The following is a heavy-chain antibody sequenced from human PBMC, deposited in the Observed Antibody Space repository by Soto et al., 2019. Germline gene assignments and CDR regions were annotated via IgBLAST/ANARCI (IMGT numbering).Heavy chain of an antibody. Sequence: GGSLRLSCAASGFTFSTYSMYWVRQAPGKGLEWVSYISYSGGTMYYADSVKGRFTISRDNAKNSLYLQMNSLRAEDTAVYYCARDYYDNSGSHLYYFDYWGQGTMVTVSS. CDR1: GFTFSTYS. CDR2: ISYSGGTM. D-gene: IGHD3-22*01. J-gene: IGHJ4*02. V-gene: IGHV3-48*01. CDR3: ARDYYDNSGSHLYYFDY.